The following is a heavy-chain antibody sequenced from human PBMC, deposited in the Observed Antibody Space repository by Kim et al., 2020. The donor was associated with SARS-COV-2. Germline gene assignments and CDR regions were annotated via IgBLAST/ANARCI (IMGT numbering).Heavy chain of an antibody. V-gene: IGHV3-21*01. CDR2: ISRSSSLI. Sequence: GGSLRLSCVVSGFTFKDYRMNWFRQAPGKGLEWVSSISRSSSLIYYADSMRGRFTISRDNAKNSLFLQMNSLSAEDTAVYYCARGLVVSIGSDYYYYGM. D-gene: IGHD3-22*01. CDR3: ARGLVVSIGSDYYYYGM. CDR1: GFTFKDYR. J-gene: IGHJ6*01.